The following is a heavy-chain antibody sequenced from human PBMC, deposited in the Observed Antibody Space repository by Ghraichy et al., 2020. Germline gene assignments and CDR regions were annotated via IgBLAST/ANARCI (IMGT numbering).Heavy chain of an antibody. CDR3: ARDANNWNYDWFDP. V-gene: IGHV3-7*01. CDR1: GFTFSTYW. D-gene: IGHD1-7*01. J-gene: IGHJ5*02. CDR2: IKQDGSEK. Sequence: GGSLRLSCAASGFTFSTYWMSWVRQAPGKGLEWVANIKQDGSEKYYVDSVRGRFTISRDNAKNSLYLQMNSLRAEDTAVYYCARDANNWNYDWFDPWGQGTLVTVSS.